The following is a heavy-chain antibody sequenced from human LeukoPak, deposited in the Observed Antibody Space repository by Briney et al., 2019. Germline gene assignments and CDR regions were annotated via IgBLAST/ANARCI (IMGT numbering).Heavy chain of an antibody. CDR3: AKDPVYSYCSSTSCSY. Sequence: SETLSLTCTVSGGSISSSSYYWGWIRQPPGKGLEWIGSIYYSGSTYYADSVKGRFTISRDNSKNTLYLQMNSLRAEDTAVYYCAKDPVYSYCSSTSCSYWGQGTLVTVSS. CDR2: IYYSGST. J-gene: IGHJ4*02. D-gene: IGHD2-2*01. CDR1: GGSISSSSYY. V-gene: IGHV4-39*07.